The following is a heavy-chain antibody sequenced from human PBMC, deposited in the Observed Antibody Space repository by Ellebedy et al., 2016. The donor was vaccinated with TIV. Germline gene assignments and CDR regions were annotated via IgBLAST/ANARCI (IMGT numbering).Heavy chain of an antibody. CDR1: GGSISSGGYY. D-gene: IGHD3-10*01. CDR2: IYYSGST. CDR3: ARGNYYGSGSSLHF. J-gene: IGHJ4*02. V-gene: IGHV4-39*07. Sequence: SETLSLXCTVSGGSISSGGYYWGWIRQPPGKGLEWIGSIYYSGSTYYNPSLKSRVTISVDTSKNQFSLKLSSVTAADTAVYYCARGNYYGSGSSLHFWGQGTLATVSS.